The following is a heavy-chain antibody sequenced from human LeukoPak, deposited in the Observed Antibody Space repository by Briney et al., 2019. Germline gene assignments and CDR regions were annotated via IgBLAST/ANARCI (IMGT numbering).Heavy chain of an antibody. CDR1: GDSISSYY. D-gene: IGHD3-10*01. J-gene: IGHJ3*02. V-gene: IGHV4-59*01. CDR3: ARYCSTSGTKAFGI. Sequence: SETLSLTCTVSGDSISSYYWSWIRQPPGKGLEWIGYIYYTGITKYNPSLKSRVTMLVDTSKNQFSLKLTSVTAADTAVYYCARYCSTSGTKAFGIWGQGTMVTVSS. CDR2: IYYTGIT.